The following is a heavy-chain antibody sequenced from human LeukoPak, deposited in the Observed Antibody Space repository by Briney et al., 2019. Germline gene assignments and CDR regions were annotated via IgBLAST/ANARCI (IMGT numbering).Heavy chain of an antibody. CDR3: ARVRYDSSGYYPYDAFDI. CDR2: ISSSGSTI. Sequence: QPGGSLRLSCAASGFTFSSYEMNWVRQAPGKGLEWVSYISSSGSTIYYADSVKGRFTISRDNAKNSLCLQMNSLRAEDTAVYYCARVRYDSSGYYPYDAFDIWGQGTMVTVSS. V-gene: IGHV3-48*03. J-gene: IGHJ3*02. CDR1: GFTFSSYE. D-gene: IGHD3-22*01.